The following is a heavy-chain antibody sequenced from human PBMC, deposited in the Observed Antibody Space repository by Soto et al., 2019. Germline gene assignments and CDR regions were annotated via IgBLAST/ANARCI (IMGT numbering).Heavy chain of an antibody. J-gene: IGHJ6*02. D-gene: IGHD6-19*01. CDR3: ARDLASVAPIDETPYYYYYGMDV. Sequence: HPGGSLRLSCAASRFTFSSYAMTWVRQAPGKGLEWVSAISGSGGNTYYADSVKGRFTISRDNSKNTLYLQMNSLRAEDTAVYYCARDLASVAPIDETPYYYYYGMDVWGQGTTVTVSS. V-gene: IGHV3-23*01. CDR2: ISGSGGNT. CDR1: RFTFSSYA.